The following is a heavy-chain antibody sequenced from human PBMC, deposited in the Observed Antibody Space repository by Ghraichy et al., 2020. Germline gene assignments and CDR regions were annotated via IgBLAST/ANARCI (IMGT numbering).Heavy chain of an antibody. CDR2: INPNSGGT. CDR1: GYTFTGYY. D-gene: IGHD3-3*01. J-gene: IGHJ5*02. V-gene: IGHV1-2*04. CDR3: ARGSTIFGVVTNWFDP. Sequence: ASVKVSCKASGYTFTGYYMHWVRQAPGQGLEWMGWINPNSGGTNYAQKFQGWVTMTRDTSISTAYMELSRLRSDDTAVYYCARGSTIFGVVTNWFDPWCQGTLGTVSS.